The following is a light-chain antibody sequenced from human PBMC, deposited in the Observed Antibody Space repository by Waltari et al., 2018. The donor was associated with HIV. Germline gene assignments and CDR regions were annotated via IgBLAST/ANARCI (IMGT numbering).Light chain of an antibody. CDR1: SSNVGSYNY. Sequence: QSALTQPRSVSGSPGRSVTISCTGTSSNVGSYNYVSWYQQRPGKAPKLIIYDVTNRPSWCPDRFSGSKSGNTASLTISGLQGDDEADYYCCSYAGSYTLVFGGGTKLTVL. CDR3: CSYAGSYTLV. CDR2: DVT. J-gene: IGLJ2*01. V-gene: IGLV2-11*01.